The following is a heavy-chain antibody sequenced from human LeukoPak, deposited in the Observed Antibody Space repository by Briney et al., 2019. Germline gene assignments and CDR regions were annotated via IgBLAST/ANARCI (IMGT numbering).Heavy chain of an antibody. CDR3: AGDSNVTMLDY. CDR1: GFTFSSYG. CDR2: IWYDGSNK. Sequence: GGSLRLSCAAPGFTFSSYGMHWVRQAPGKGLEWVAVIWYDGSNKYYADSVKGRFTISRDNSKNTLYLQMNSLRAEDTAVYYCAGDSNVTMLDYWGQGTLVTVSS. D-gene: IGHD4/OR15-4a*01. J-gene: IGHJ4*02. V-gene: IGHV3-33*01.